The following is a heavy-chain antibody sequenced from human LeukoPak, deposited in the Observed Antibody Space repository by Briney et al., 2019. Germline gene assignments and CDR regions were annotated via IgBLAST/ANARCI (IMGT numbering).Heavy chain of an antibody. J-gene: IGHJ4*02. D-gene: IGHD6-19*01. Sequence: PGGSLRLSCAASGFTFSKHNMNWVRQAPGKGLEWVSSISTSSSYIYYADSVKGRFTISRDNAKNSLYLQMNSLRAEDTAVYYCASPIVAVAGYYFDYWGQGTLVTVSS. CDR2: ISTSSSYI. CDR1: GFTFSKHN. CDR3: ASPIVAVAGYYFDY. V-gene: IGHV3-21*01.